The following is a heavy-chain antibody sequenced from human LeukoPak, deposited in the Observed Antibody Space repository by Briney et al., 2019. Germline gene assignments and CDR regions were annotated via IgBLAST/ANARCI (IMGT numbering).Heavy chain of an antibody. CDR3: ARVHSYDLKFDS. CDR1: GGSFSGYY. D-gene: IGHD3-3*01. J-gene: IGHJ5*01. V-gene: IGHV4-34*01. CDR2: INHSGST. Sequence: PSETLSLTCAVYGGSFSGYYWSWIRQPPGKGLEWIGEINHSGSTNYNPSLKSRVTISVDTSKNQFSLKLSSVTAADTAVYYCARVHSYDLKFDSWGQGTLVTVSS.